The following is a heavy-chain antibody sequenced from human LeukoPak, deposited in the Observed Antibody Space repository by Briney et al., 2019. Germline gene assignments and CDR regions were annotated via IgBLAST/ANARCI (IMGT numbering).Heavy chain of an antibody. Sequence: KPSENLSRTCTVSGGSISSYYWSWIRQPAGKGLEWIGLIYTSGSTNYNPSLKSRVTMSVYTSKNQFSLKLSSVTAADTAVYYCARDAKWLGFDYWGQGTLVTVSS. CDR3: ARDAKWLGFDY. V-gene: IGHV4-4*07. CDR1: GGSISSYY. D-gene: IGHD6-19*01. CDR2: IYTSGST. J-gene: IGHJ4*02.